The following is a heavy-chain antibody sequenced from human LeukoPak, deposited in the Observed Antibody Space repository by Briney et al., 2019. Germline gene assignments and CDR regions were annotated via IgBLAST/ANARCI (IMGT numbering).Heavy chain of an antibody. V-gene: IGHV3-30*04. D-gene: IGHD6-25*01. J-gene: IGHJ4*02. CDR3: ARENAAAFDY. CDR1: GFTFSSYA. Sequence: GGSLRLSCAASGFTFSSYAMHWVRQAPGKGLEWVAVISYDGSNKYYADSVKGRFTISRDNSKNTLYLQMNSLRAEDTAVYYCARENAAAFDYWGQGTLVTVSS. CDR2: ISYDGSNK.